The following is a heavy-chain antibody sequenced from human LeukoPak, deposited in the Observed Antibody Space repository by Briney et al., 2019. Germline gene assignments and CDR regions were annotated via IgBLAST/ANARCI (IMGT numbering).Heavy chain of an antibody. V-gene: IGHV4-30-2*01. CDR3: ARDLSFFGVATIP. Sequence: PSQTLSLTCTVSGGSISSGGYYWSWIRQPPGKGLEWIGYIYHSGSTYYNPSLKSRVTISVDRSKNQFSLKLSSVTAADTAVYYCARDLSFFGVATIPWGQGTLVTVSS. CDR1: GGSISSGGYY. J-gene: IGHJ4*02. D-gene: IGHD3-3*01. CDR2: IYHSGST.